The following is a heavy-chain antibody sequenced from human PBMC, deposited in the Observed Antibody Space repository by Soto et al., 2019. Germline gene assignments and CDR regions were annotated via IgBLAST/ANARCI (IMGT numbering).Heavy chain of an antibody. CDR3: AKDIYGTTYYYYYGMDV. CDR2: ISWNSGSI. V-gene: IGHV3-9*01. J-gene: IGHJ6*02. CDR1: GFNFDDYA. D-gene: IGHD1-1*01. Sequence: GGSLRLSCAASGFNFDDYAMHRVRQAPGKGLEWVSGISWNSGSIGYADSVKGRFTISRDNAKNSLYLQMNSLRAEDTALYYCAKDIYGTTYYYYYGMDVWGQGATVTVSS.